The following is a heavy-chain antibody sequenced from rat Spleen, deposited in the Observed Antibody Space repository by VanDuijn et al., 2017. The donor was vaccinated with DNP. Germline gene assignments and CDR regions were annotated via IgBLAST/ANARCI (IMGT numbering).Heavy chain of an antibody. V-gene: IGHV5-46*01. J-gene: IGHJ3*01. CDR2: FSTGGGNT. CDR3: AREERIQGYFDF. D-gene: IGHD4-3*01. Sequence: EVQLVESGGGLVQPGRSMKLSCAASGFTFRSFPMAWVRQAPTKGLEWVATFSTGGGNTYYRDSVKGRFTISRDNAKNTQYLQMDSLRSEDTATYYCAREERIQGYFDFWGQGTLVTVSS. CDR1: GFTFRSFP.